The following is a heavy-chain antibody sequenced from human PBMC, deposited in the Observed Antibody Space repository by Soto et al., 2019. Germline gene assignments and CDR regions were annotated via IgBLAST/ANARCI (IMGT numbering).Heavy chain of an antibody. Sequence: DVQLLDSGGGLVQPGGSLRLSCAASGFTFSSYAMNWVRQAPGQGLEWVSTVSDSGGSTYYADSVQGRFTISRDNSKNTLFLHMNSLGAEDTAIYYCARTIVGGVVHAFDFWGQGTLVTVSS. CDR3: ARTIVGGVVHAFDF. V-gene: IGHV3-23*01. CDR1: GFTFSSYA. J-gene: IGHJ4*02. D-gene: IGHD1-26*01. CDR2: VSDSGGST.